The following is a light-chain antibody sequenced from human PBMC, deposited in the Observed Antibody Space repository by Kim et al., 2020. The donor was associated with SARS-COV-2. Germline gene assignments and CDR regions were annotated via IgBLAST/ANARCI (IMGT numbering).Light chain of an antibody. CDR2: QDS. CDR1: KLGDKY. J-gene: IGLJ2*01. V-gene: IGLV3-1*01. Sequence: PPSVSVSPGQTASITCSGDKLGDKYACWYQQKPGQSPVLVIYQDSKRPSGIPERFSGSNSGNTATLTISGTQAMDEADYYCQAGEVFGGGTQLTVL. CDR3: QAGEV.